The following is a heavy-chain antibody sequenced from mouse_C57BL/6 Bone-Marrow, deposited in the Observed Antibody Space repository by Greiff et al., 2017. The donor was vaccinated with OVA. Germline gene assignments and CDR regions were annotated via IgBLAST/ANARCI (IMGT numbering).Heavy chain of an antibody. CDR3: ARDDDGYPWFAY. CDR1: GYAFSSSW. Sequence: VQLQQSGPELVKPGASVKISCKASGYAFSSSWMNWVKQRPGKGLEWIGRIYPGDGDTNYNGKFKGKATLTADKSSSTAYMQLSSLTSEDSAVYFCARDDDGYPWFAYWGQGTLVTVSA. J-gene: IGHJ3*01. CDR2: IYPGDGDT. D-gene: IGHD2-3*01. V-gene: IGHV1-82*01.